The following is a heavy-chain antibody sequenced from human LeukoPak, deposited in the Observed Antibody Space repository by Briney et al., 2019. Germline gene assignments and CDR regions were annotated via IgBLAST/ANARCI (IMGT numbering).Heavy chain of an antibody. Sequence: GGPLRLSCTGSGFSFSSFWMHWVRQAPGKGLGWVANINQDGTESYYADSVKGRFTISRDNAKNSLYLQMTSLRAEDTAVYHCGKRMDVWGQGTTVIVSS. CDR2: INQDGTES. CDR1: GFSFSSFW. V-gene: IGHV3-7*03. CDR3: GKRMDV. J-gene: IGHJ6*02. D-gene: IGHD5-24*01.